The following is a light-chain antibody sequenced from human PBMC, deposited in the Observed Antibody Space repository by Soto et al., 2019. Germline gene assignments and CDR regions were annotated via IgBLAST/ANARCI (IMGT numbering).Light chain of an antibody. CDR2: DAS. J-gene: IGKJ5*01. CDR3: QQRNSGPPIT. CDR1: QSVRTY. Sequence: EIVLTQSPVTLSLSPGERATLSCRASQSVRTYLAWYQVKPGQAPRLLIYDASSRAYGVPARFSGSGSGTDFTLTMSSLEPEDFALYYCQQRNSGPPITFDPGTRLEIK. V-gene: IGKV3-11*01.